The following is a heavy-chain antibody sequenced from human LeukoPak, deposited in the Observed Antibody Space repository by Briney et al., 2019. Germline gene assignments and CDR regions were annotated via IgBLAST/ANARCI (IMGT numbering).Heavy chain of an antibody. J-gene: IGHJ6*04. V-gene: IGHV4-59*11. CDR3: ARLSGGYSLFNGLDV. Sequence: SETLSLTCTVSGGSISNHYWSWIRQAPGKGLEWIGYTYYSGSTNYNPSLKSRDTISVDTSKNQFSLKLSSVTAADTAVFYCARLSGGYSLFNGLDVWGKGTTVTVSS. D-gene: IGHD5-18*01. CDR1: GGSISNHY. CDR2: TYYSGST.